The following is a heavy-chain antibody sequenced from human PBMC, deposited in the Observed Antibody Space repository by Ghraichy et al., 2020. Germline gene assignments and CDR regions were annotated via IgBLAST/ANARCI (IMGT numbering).Heavy chain of an antibody. CDR1: GFTFMSHA. D-gene: IGHD2-21*01. J-gene: IGHJ3*01. CDR3: AKVPWGYFIVVGTDLRGEPFDA. CDR2: ISGAGGST. Sequence: GGSLRLSCAASGFTFMSHAMIWVRQAPGRGLEWVSSISGAGGSTYYADSVKGRFTISRDNSKNTLFLQMNSLRVKDAAVYYCAKVPWGYFIVVGTDLRGEPFDAWGQGTKVTVSS. V-gene: IGHV3-23*01.